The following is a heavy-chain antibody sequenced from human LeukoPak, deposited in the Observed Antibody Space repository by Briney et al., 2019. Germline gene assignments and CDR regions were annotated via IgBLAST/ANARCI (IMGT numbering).Heavy chain of an antibody. CDR1: GGSISSSSYY. Sequence: SETLSLTRTVSGGSISSSSYYWGWIRQPPGKGLEWIGSIYYSGSTYYNPSLKSRVTISVDTSKNQFSLKLSSVTAADTAVYYCARDSLGAGTVGATSGYWGQGTLVTVSS. V-gene: IGHV4-39*02. J-gene: IGHJ4*02. D-gene: IGHD1-26*01. CDR2: IYYSGST. CDR3: ARDSLGAGTVGATSGY.